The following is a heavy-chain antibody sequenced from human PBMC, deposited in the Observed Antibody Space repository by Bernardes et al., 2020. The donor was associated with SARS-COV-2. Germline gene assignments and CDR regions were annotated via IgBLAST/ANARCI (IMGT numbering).Heavy chain of an antibody. CDR3: ARGFWSGGMDV. CDR1: GGSFSGYY. V-gene: IGHV4-34*01. CDR2: INHSGST. D-gene: IGHD3-3*01. J-gene: IGHJ6*04. Sequence: SETLSLTCAVYGGSFSGYYWSWIRQPPGKGLEWIGEINHSGSTNYNPSLKSRVTISVDTSKNQFSLKLSSVTAADTAVYYCARGFWSGGMDVWGKGTTVTVSS.